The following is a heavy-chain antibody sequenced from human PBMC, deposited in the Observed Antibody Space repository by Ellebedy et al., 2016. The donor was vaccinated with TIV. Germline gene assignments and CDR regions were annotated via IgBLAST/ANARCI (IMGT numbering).Heavy chain of an antibody. CDR1: GGSFSGYH. J-gene: IGHJ6*02. CDR3: ATARRDPLYYGVDV. Sequence: MPSETLSLTCNVYGGSFSGYHWSWIRQPPGKGLEWIAEINHSGRTNYNPSLWSRVTVAVDTSKKQFSLKLTSVTAADTAVYYCATARRDPLYYGVDVWGRGTTVTVSS. V-gene: IGHV4-34*01. CDR2: INHSGRT.